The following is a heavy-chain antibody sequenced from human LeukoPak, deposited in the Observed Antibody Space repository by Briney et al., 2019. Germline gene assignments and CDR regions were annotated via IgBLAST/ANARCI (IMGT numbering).Heavy chain of an antibody. Sequence: AGGSLRLSCAASGFTFSSYAMSWVRQAPGKGLEWVSAISGSGGSTYYADSVKGRFTISRDNSKNTLYLQMNSLRAEDTAVYYCAKDIEPASITGTTDYWGQGTLVTVSS. V-gene: IGHV3-23*01. CDR3: AKDIEPASITGTTDY. CDR2: ISGSGGST. D-gene: IGHD1-7*01. J-gene: IGHJ4*02. CDR1: GFTFSSYA.